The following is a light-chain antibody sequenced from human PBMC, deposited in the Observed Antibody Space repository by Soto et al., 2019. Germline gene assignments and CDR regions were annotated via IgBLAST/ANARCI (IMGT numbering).Light chain of an antibody. CDR2: DDN. V-gene: IGLV3-21*01. Sequence: SYVLTQPPSVSVAPGQTARITCGGNDIGVKSVHWYQQKPGQAPVAVIYDDNARPSGIPERFSGANSGNTATLSISRVEAGDEADYYCQAWDGSTVVFGGGTKLTVL. CDR1: DIGVKS. J-gene: IGLJ2*01. CDR3: QAWDGSTVV.